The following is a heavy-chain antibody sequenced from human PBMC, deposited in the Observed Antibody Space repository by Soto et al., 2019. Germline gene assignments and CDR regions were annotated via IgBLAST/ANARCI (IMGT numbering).Heavy chain of an antibody. V-gene: IGHV1-2*02. J-gene: IGHJ5*02. CDR3: ARVMDDWNSVRFDP. CDR2: INPNSGGT. CDR1: GYPFTDYY. Sequence: QVQLVQSGAEVKKPGASVKVSCKASGYPFTDYYLHWARQAPGQGLEWMGWINPNSGGTDYAQKFQGRVTMTRDTSIGTAYMELSALKCDDTAVYYCARVMDDWNSVRFDPWGQGTLVTVSS. D-gene: IGHD1-7*01.